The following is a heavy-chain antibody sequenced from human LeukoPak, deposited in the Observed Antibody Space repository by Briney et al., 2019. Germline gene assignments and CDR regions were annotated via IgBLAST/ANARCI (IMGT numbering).Heavy chain of an antibody. V-gene: IGHV3-30*18. CDR3: AKEIPYYYGSGSYPIFDL. CDR1: EFTFSSYG. D-gene: IGHD3-10*01. CDR2: ISYDGSNK. Sequence: PGGSLRLSCAAPEFTFSSYGMHWVRQAPGKGLEWVAFISYDGSNKYYADSVKGRFAISRDNSKNTLYLQMNSLRAEDTAVYYCAKEIPYYYGSGSYPIFDLWGRGTLVTVSS. J-gene: IGHJ2*01.